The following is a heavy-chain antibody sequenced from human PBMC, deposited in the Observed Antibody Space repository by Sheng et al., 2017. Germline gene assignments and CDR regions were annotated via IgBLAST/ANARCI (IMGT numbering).Heavy chain of an antibody. CDR1: GFTFSNYG. CDR3: ADDSMDV. V-gene: IGHV3-30*18. J-gene: IGHJ6*02. Sequence: QVQLVESGGGLVKPGGSLRLSCAASGFTFSNYGVHWVRQAPGKGLEWVAAISYDGTNKYYADSVKGRFTISRDNSKNTVYLQMNSLRAEDTALYYCADDSMDVWGQGTTVTVSS. CDR2: ISYDGTNK.